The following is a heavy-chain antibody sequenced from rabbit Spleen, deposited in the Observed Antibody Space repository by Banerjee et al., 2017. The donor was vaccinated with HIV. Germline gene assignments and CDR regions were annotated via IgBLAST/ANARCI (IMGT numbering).Heavy chain of an antibody. D-gene: IGHD1-1*01. J-gene: IGHJ4*01. CDR1: GFSFSSGYD. Sequence: QEQLVESGGGLVQPEGSLTLTCTVSGFSFSSGYDMCWVRQAPGKGLEWIGIIYATIDTTYYASWVNGRFTISSDNAQNTVDLQMNSLTAADTATYFCAREDVGGSYTLWGPGTLVTVS. CDR3: AREDVGGSYTL. V-gene: IGHV1S45*01. CDR2: IYATIDTT.